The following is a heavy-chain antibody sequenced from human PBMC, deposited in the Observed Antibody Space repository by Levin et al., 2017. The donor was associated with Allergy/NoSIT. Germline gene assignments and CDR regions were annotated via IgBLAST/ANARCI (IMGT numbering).Heavy chain of an antibody. V-gene: IGHV4-34*01. D-gene: IGHD1-7*01. Sequence: GSLRLSCAVYGGSFSGYYWSWIRQPPGKGLEWIGEINHSGSTNYNPSLKSRVTISVDTSKNQFSLKLSSVTAADTAVYYCARGPITGTTRVEDYYYGMDVWGQGTTVTVSS. CDR2: INHSGST. CDR3: ARGPITGTTRVEDYYYGMDV. CDR1: GGSFSGYY. J-gene: IGHJ6*02.